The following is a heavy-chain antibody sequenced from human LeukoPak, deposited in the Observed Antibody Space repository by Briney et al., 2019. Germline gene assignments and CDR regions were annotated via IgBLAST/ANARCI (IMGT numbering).Heavy chain of an antibody. CDR1: GGSISSGGYY. Sequence: PLETLSLTCTVSGGSISSGGYYWSWIRQHPGKGLEWIGYIYYSGSTYYNPSLKSRVTISVDTSKNQFSLKLSSVTAADTAVYYCARGYDFWSGYPAYYYYYGMDVWGQGTTVTVSS. CDR3: ARGYDFWSGYPAYYYYYGMDV. J-gene: IGHJ6*02. V-gene: IGHV4-31*03. CDR2: IYYSGST. D-gene: IGHD3-3*01.